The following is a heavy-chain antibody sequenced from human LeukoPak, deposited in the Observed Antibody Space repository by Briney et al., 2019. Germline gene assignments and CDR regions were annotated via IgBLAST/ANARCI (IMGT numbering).Heavy chain of an antibody. CDR1: GYTFTGYY. CDR3: ARDSVWGSGSFDP. D-gene: IGHD3-10*01. CDR2: INPNSGDT. J-gene: IGHJ5*02. V-gene: IGHV1-2*02. Sequence: GASPKVSCKASGYTFTGYYLHWVRQAPGQGLEWMGWINPNSGDTNYAQQIQGRVTMTRDTSISTAYMELNRLISDDTAVYYCARDSVWGSGSFDPWGQGTLVTVSS.